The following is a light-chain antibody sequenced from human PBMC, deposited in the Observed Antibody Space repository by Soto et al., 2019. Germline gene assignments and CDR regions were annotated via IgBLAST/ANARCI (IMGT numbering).Light chain of an antibody. Sequence: QSALTQPASMSGSPGQSITFSCTGTSSDVGSSNLVSWYQQHPGKAPKLLIYEVSKQPSGVSNRFSGSKSGNTASLTISGLQAEDEADYYCCSYAGSSTHVFGTGTKLTVL. CDR1: SSDVGSSNL. CDR3: CSYAGSSTHV. V-gene: IGLV2-23*02. J-gene: IGLJ1*01. CDR2: EVS.